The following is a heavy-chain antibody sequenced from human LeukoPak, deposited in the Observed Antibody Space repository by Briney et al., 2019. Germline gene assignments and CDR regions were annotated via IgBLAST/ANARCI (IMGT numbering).Heavy chain of an antibody. Sequence: GGSLRLSCAASGFTFSDYSMNWVRQAPGKGLEWVSYISGSSSIIYYADSVKGRFTISRDNAKNSLYLQMNGLRAEDTAVYYCARGLWFADRTFDSWGQGTLVTVSS. D-gene: IGHD3-10*01. CDR3: ARGLWFADRTFDS. CDR2: ISGSSSII. CDR1: GFTFSDYS. J-gene: IGHJ4*02. V-gene: IGHV3-48*04.